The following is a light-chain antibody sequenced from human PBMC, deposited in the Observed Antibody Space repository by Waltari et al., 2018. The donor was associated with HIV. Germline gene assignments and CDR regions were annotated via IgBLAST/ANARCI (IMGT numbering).Light chain of an antibody. V-gene: IGKV2-30*01. J-gene: IGKJ2*01. Sequence: DVVMTQSPLSLPVTLGQPASISCRSSQSLQYSDGNTYLSWFQQRPGQSPRRLIYKVSNRDSGVPGRFSGSGSGTNFTLKISRVEAEDVAVYYGMQGIYWYTFGQGTKLEIK. CDR1: QSLQYSDGNTY. CDR2: KVS. CDR3: MQGIYWYT.